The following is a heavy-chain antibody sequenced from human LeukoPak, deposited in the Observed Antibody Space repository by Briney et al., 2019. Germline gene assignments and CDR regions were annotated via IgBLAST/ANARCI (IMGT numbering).Heavy chain of an antibody. CDR3: ARVGDGYPIRYFDY. Sequence: SETLSLTCTVSGDSSSSSYYWGWVRQSPGKGLEWIGSMYYSGSTYYNPSLKSRVSISVDTSKNQFSLKLSSVTAADTAVYYCARVGDGYPIRYFDYWGQGTLVTVSS. J-gene: IGHJ4*02. D-gene: IGHD5-24*01. CDR1: GDSSSSSYY. V-gene: IGHV4-39*07. CDR2: MYYSGST.